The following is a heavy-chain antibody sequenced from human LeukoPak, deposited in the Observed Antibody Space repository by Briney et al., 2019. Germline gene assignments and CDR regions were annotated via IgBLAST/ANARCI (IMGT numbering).Heavy chain of an antibody. CDR2: IYDSGST. D-gene: IGHD2-15*01. V-gene: IGHV4-30-4*01. CDR1: GASIRSGDYY. J-gene: IGHJ3*02. Sequence: SETLSLTCTVSGASIRSGDYYWSWIRQPPGKGLEWIGYIYDSGSTYYNPSLKSRITISVDTSENRFSLKLSSVTATDTAVYYCAGDCSGGSCYGAFDIWGQGTMVTVSS. CDR3: AGDCSGGSCYGAFDI.